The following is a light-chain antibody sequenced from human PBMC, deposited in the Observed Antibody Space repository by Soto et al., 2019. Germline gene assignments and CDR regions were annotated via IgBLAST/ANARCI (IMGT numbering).Light chain of an antibody. Sequence: EIELTQSPATLSLSPGERATLSCRASQSVSTYLAWYQQKPGQAPRLLIYDASNRATGIPARFSGSGSGTDFTLTISSLEPEDFAVYYCQQRGSWPLTFGQGTKVEIK. CDR3: QQRGSWPLT. CDR1: QSVSTY. J-gene: IGKJ1*01. V-gene: IGKV3-11*01. CDR2: DAS.